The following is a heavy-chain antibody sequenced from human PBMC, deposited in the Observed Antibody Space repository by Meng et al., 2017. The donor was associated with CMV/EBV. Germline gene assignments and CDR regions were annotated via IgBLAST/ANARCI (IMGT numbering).Heavy chain of an antibody. V-gene: IGHV1-46*01. CDR2: INPSGGST. CDR3: ARDRVPCSSTSCYLDY. CDR1: GYTFTSYY. Sequence: ASVKVSCKASGYTFTSYYMHWVRQAPGQGLEWMGLINPSGGSTSYAQKFQGRVTMTRDTSTSTVYMELSSLRSEDTAVYYCARDRVPCSSTSCYLDYWGQGTLVTVSS. D-gene: IGHD2-2*01. J-gene: IGHJ4*02.